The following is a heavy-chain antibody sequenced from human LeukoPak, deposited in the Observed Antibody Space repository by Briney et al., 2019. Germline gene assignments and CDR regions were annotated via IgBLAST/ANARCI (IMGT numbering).Heavy chain of an antibody. CDR3: ARGGRWLDDAFDI. V-gene: IGHV6-1*01. CDR1: GDSVSSNSAA. D-gene: IGHD5-24*01. Sequence: SQTLSPTCAISGDSVSSNSAAWNWTRQSPSRGLEWLGRTYYRSKWYNDYAVSVKSRITINPDTSKNQFSLQLNSVTPEDTAVYYCARGGRWLDDAFDIWGQGTMVTVSS. CDR2: TYYRSKWYN. J-gene: IGHJ3*02.